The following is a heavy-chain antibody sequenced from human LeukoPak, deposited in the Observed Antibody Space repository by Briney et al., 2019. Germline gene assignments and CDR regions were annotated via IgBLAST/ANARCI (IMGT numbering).Heavy chain of an antibody. J-gene: IGHJ5*02. D-gene: IGHD5-18*01. Sequence: SETLSLTCTVSGGSISSYYWSWIRQPPGKGLEWIGYIYYSGSTNYNPSLKSRVTISVDTSKNQFSLKLSSVTAADPAVYYCARGDTHWFDPWGQGTLVTVSS. CDR3: ARGDTHWFDP. V-gene: IGHV4-59*01. CDR1: GGSISSYY. CDR2: IYYSGST.